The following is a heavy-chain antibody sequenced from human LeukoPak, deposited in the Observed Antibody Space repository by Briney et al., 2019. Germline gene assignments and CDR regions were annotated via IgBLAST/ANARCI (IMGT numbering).Heavy chain of an antibody. Sequence: GGSLRLSCAASGFTFSTYCMHWVRQAPGKGLEWVAIIWYDGSNKYYADSVKGRFTISRDNSKNTLYLEMNSLRVEDTAVYYCARGGPGFDYWGQGTLVTVSS. CDR2: IWYDGSNK. CDR3: ARGGPGFDY. J-gene: IGHJ4*02. V-gene: IGHV3-33*01. D-gene: IGHD1-1*01. CDR1: GFTFSTYC.